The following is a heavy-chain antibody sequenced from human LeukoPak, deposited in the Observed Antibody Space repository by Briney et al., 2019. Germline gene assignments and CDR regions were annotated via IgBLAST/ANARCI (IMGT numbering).Heavy chain of an antibody. Sequence: SETLSLTCTVSGGSISSYYWSWIRQPAGKGLEWIGRIYTSGSTNYNPSLKSRVTMSVDTSKNQFSLKLSSVTAADTAVYYCARDPVGDIVVVPAAAFDIWGQGTMVTVSS. V-gene: IGHV4-4*07. J-gene: IGHJ3*02. CDR3: ARDPVGDIVVVPAAAFDI. D-gene: IGHD2-2*01. CDR1: GGSISSYY. CDR2: IYTSGST.